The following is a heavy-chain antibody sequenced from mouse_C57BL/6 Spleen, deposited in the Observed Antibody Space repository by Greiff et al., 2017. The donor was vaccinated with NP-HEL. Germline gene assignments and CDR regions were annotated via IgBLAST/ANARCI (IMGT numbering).Heavy chain of an antibody. D-gene: IGHD2-1*01. V-gene: IGHV5-17*01. CDR1: GFTFSDYG. CDR3: ARIFDGTEAY. CDR2: ISSGSSTI. J-gene: IGHJ3*01. Sequence: EVKLQESGGGLVKPGGSLKLSCAASGFTFSDYGMHWVRQAPEKGLEWVAYISSGSSTIYSADTVTGRFTISRDNAKNTLFLQLTSLRSEDTAMYYCARIFDGTEAYWGQGTLVTVSA.